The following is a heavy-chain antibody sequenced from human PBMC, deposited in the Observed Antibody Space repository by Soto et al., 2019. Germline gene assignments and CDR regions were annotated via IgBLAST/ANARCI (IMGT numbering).Heavy chain of an antibody. V-gene: IGHV3-7*01. Sequence: EVQLVESGGGLVQPGGSLRLPCAASGFTFSTYWMTWVRQPPGKGLEWVASINQDGSERYYVDSVRGRFTISRDNAKNSLYLQMNSLGAEDTAVYYCLCGGNFFVYWGQGTLVTVSP. CDR2: INQDGSER. CDR3: LCGGNFFVY. J-gene: IGHJ4*02. CDR1: GFTFSTYW. D-gene: IGHD3-16*01.